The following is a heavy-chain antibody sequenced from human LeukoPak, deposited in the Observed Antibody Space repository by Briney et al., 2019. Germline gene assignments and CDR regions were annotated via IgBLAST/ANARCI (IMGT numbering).Heavy chain of an antibody. CDR2: INPNSGGT. CDR1: GYTFTGYY. V-gene: IGHV1-2*02. Sequence: ASVKVSCKASGYTFTGYYMHWVRQAPGQGLEWMGWINPNSGGTNYAQKFQGRVTMTRDTSISTAYMELSRLRSDDTAVYYCARGRGYDSSGYFFPIDYWGQGTLVTVSS. CDR3: ARGRGYDSSGYFFPIDY. D-gene: IGHD3-22*01. J-gene: IGHJ4*02.